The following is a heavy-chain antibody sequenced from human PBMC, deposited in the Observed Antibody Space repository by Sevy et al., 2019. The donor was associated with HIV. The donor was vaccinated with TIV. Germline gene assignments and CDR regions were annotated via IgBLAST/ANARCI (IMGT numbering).Heavy chain of an antibody. CDR2: IWSDGAYQ. D-gene: IGHD3-22*01. CDR1: GFTFSNYA. CDR3: ARGGYYYDNAAYYALDS. V-gene: IGHV3-33*01. Sequence: GGSLRLSCAATGFTFSNYAMHWVRQAPGKGMEWVAIIWSDGAYQYHGDSVKGRFTISRDNSKNTQYLQMNNVRVEDTALYYCARGGYYYDNAAYYALDSWGQGTLVTVSS. J-gene: IGHJ4*02.